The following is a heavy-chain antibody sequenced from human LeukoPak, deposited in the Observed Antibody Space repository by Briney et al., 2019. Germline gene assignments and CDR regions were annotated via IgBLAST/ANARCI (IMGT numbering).Heavy chain of an antibody. V-gene: IGHV3-23*01. CDR1: GFTFSSYG. J-gene: IGHJ4*02. CDR2: ITGSGGST. D-gene: IGHD3-10*01. CDR3: AKLLIAMVRGVDIDC. Sequence: PGGSLRLSCAASGFTFSSYGMSWVRQAPGKGLEWVSAITGSGGSTYYADSVKGRFTISRDNSKNTLYMQMNSLRAEDTAVYYCAKLLIAMVRGVDIDCWGQGTLVTVSS.